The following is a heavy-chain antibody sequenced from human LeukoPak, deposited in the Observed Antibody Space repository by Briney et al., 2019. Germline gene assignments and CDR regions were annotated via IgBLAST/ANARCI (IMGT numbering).Heavy chain of an antibody. CDR2: INHSGST. J-gene: IGHJ4*02. CDR1: GGSFSGYY. V-gene: IGHV4-34*01. D-gene: IGHD4-17*01. Sequence: SETLSLTCAVYGGSFSGYYWSWIRQPPGKGLEWIGEINHSGSTNYNPSLKSRVTISVDTSKNQFSLKLSSVTAADTAVYYCARGSTTVTTSHFDYWGQGTLVTVCS. CDR3: ARGSTTVTTSHFDY.